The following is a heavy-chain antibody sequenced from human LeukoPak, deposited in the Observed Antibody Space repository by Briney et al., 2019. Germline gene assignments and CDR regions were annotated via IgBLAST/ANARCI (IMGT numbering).Heavy chain of an antibody. CDR2: INPNSGGT. J-gene: IGHJ6*03. D-gene: IGHD6-13*01. Sequence: ASVKVSCKASGYTFTGSYMHWVRQAPGQGLEWMGWINPNSGGTNYAQKFQGRVTMTRDTSISTAYMELSRLRSDDTAVYYCARVRTNIAARIEHYYSMDVWGKGTTVTVSS. V-gene: IGHV1-2*02. CDR1: GYTFTGSY. CDR3: ARVRTNIAARIEHYYSMDV.